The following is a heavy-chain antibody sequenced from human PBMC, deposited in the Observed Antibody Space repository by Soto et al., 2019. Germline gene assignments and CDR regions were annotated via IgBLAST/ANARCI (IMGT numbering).Heavy chain of an antibody. CDR1: GYTFTSYY. V-gene: IGHV1-46*01. CDR2: INPSGGST. D-gene: IGHD6-13*01. Sequence: ASVKVSCKASGYTFTSYYMHWVRQAPGQGLEWMGIINPSGGSTSYAQKFQGRVTMTRNTSISTAYMELSSLRSEDTAVYYCARKRGAIAAASRYYYMDVWGKGTTVTVSS. CDR3: ARKRGAIAAASRYYYMDV. J-gene: IGHJ6*03.